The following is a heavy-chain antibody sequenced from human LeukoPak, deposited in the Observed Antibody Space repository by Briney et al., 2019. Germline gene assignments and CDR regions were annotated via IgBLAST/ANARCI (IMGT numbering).Heavy chain of an antibody. CDR2: IYYSGST. D-gene: IGHD3-22*01. CDR3: ARAGADSSGYRSTFDY. Sequence: SETLSLTCTVCAGSIISYYWSWIRQPPAKELEGLGDIYYSGSTNYNPSLNSQVPISVYRSKNQFSPKLSSVTPADTAAYFYARAGADSSGYRSTFDYWGQGTLVTVSA. J-gene: IGHJ4*02. V-gene: IGHV4-59*12. CDR1: AGSIISYY.